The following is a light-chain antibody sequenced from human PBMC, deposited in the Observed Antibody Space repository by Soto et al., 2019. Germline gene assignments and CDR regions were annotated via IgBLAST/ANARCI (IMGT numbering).Light chain of an antibody. CDR3: QQLTSYPLT. J-gene: IGKJ4*01. Sequence: IQLTQSPSSLSASVGDRVNLTCRASQAISSYLAWYQQKPGKAPNLLIYAASTLQSGVPARFSGSGSGTDFTLTISSLQPEDSATYYCQQLTSYPLTFGGGTKVEIK. CDR1: QAISSY. CDR2: AAS. V-gene: IGKV1-9*01.